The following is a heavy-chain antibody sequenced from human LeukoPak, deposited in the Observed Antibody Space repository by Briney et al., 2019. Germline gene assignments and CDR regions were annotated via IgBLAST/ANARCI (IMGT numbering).Heavy chain of an antibody. V-gene: IGHV3-30*14. CDR3: ARVHDTTGYYHYFDS. J-gene: IGHJ4*02. CDR1: GFTFSTYP. D-gene: IGHD3-9*01. CDR2: ISHHGSNE. Sequence: GGSLRLSCEASGFTFSTYPMHWVRQAPGKGLEWVAMISHHGSNEYYADSVKGRFTISRDNSKNTLYLQMNNPRVEDTAIYYCARVHDTTGYYHYFDSWGQGTLVTVSS.